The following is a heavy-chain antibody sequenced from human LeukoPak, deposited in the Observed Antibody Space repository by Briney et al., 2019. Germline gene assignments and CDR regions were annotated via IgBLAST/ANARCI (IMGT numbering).Heavy chain of an antibody. J-gene: IGHJ4*02. Sequence: GGSLRLSCAASGFTFTNYWMHWVRQAPGKGLVWVSRIDIDGTGTSYADSVKGRFTISRDNAKNTVSLQMNSLKAEDTAVYYCGTVFDHWGPGILVTVSS. CDR3: GTVFDH. V-gene: IGHV3-74*01. CDR2: IDIDGTGT. CDR1: GFTFTNYW.